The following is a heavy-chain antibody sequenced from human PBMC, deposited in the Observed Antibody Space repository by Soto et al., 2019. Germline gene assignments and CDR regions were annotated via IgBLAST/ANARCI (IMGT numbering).Heavy chain of an antibody. Sequence: ASVKVSCKASGYTFTSYYMHWVRQAPGQGLEWMGIINPSGGSTSYAQKFQGRVTMTRDTSTSTVYMELSSLRSEDTAVYYCARAAPVVGARLGLDYWGQGTLVTVSS. D-gene: IGHD2-15*01. V-gene: IGHV1-46*01. CDR3: ARAAPVVGARLGLDY. CDR2: INPSGGST. CDR1: GYTFTSYY. J-gene: IGHJ4*02.